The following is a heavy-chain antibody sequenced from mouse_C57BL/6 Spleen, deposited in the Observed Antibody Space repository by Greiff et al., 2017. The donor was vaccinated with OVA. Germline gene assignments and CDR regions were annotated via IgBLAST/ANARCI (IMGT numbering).Heavy chain of an antibody. CDR1: GFTFSGYA. J-gene: IGHJ3*01. CDR2: ISAGGSYT. V-gene: IGHV5-4*03. D-gene: IGHD2-4*01. CDR3: ARGRGYDYDGFAY. Sequence: EVKLVESGGGLVKPGGSLKLSCAASGFTFSGYAMSWVRQTPEQRLEWVATISAGGSYTYYPANVKGRFTISRDNAKNNLYLQMSHLKSEDTAMYYCARGRGYDYDGFAYWGQGTLVTVSA.